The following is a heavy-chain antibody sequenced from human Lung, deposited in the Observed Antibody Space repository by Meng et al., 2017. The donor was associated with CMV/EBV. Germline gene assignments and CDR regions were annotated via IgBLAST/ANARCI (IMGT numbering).Heavy chain of an antibody. J-gene: IGHJ6*01. D-gene: IGHD2-2*01. Sequence: SXXVSXKASGGTFSSYTISWVRQAPGQGLEWMGRIIPILGIANYAQKFQGRVTFTADKSTSTAYMELSSLRSEDTAVYYCARAFIVVVPAAIGSPYGMDVWXQGTXVTGSS. CDR2: IIPILGIA. CDR1: GGTFSSYT. V-gene: IGHV1-69*02. CDR3: ARAFIVVVPAAIGSPYGMDV.